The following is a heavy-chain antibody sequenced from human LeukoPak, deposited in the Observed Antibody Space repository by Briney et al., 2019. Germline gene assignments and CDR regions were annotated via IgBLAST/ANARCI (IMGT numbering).Heavy chain of an antibody. CDR3: AKDRSCSGSSCNVGS. D-gene: IGHD2-2*01. CDR2: ISGSGGST. V-gene: IGHV3-23*01. J-gene: IGHJ3*01. Sequence: GGSLRLSCAASGFTFSTYAMSWVRQAPGKGLEWVSAISGSGGSTYYADSVKGRFTISRDNSKNTLYLQMNSLRAEDTAVYYCAKDRSCSGSSCNVGSWGQGTMVTVSS. CDR1: GFTFSTYA.